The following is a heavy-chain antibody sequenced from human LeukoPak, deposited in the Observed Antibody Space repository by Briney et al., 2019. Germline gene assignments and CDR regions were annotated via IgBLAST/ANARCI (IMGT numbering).Heavy chain of an antibody. Sequence: GGSLRLSCAASGFTFSSYAMSWVRQAPGKGLEWVSAISGSGGSTYYADSVKGRFTISRDNSKNTLYLQMYSLRAEDTAVYYCAKGPSIVVVPAAIPWFDPWGQGTLVTVSS. CDR3: AKGPSIVVVPAAIPWFDP. J-gene: IGHJ5*02. D-gene: IGHD2-2*01. CDR2: ISGSGGST. V-gene: IGHV3-23*01. CDR1: GFTFSSYA.